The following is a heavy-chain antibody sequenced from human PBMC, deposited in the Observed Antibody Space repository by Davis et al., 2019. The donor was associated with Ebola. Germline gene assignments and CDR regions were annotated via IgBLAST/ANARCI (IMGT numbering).Heavy chain of an antibody. CDR2: ISVSGGST. D-gene: IGHD3-3*01. J-gene: IGHJ4*02. V-gene: IGHV3-23*01. Sequence: GESLKISCAASGFTFSSYDMHWVRQATGKGLEWVSAISVSGGSTYYADSVKGRFTISRDNSKNTLYLQMNSLRAEDTAVYYCAKDQDDFWSGYSQTFDYWGQGTLVTVSS. CDR3: AKDQDDFWSGYSQTFDY. CDR1: GFTFSSYD.